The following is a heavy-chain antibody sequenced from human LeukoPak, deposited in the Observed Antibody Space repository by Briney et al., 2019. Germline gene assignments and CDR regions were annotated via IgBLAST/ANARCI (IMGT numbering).Heavy chain of an antibody. D-gene: IGHD3-22*01. CDR1: GFTFSSYS. J-gene: IGHJ4*02. CDR2: ISSSSSTI. V-gene: IGHV3-48*04. CDR3: ARDGDYYDSSGSFDY. Sequence: PGGSLRLSCAASGFTFSSYSMNWVRQAPGKGLEWVSYISSSSSTIYYADSVKGRFTISRDNAKNSLYLQMNSLRAEDTAVYYCARDGDYYDSSGSFDYWGQGTLVTVSS.